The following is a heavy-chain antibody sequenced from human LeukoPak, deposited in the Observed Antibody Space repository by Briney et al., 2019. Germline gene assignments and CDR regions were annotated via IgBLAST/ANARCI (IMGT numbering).Heavy chain of an antibody. CDR2: IYTSGSA. V-gene: IGHV4-4*07. J-gene: IGHJ4*02. CDR1: GGSISSYY. CDR3: ARENDSSGYYLDYFDY. Sequence: SETLSLTCTVSGGSISSYYWSWIRQPAGKGLEWIGRIYTSGSANYNPSLKSRVTMSVDTSKNQFPLKPSSVTAADTAVYYCARENDSSGYYLDYFDYWGQGTLVTVSS. D-gene: IGHD3-22*01.